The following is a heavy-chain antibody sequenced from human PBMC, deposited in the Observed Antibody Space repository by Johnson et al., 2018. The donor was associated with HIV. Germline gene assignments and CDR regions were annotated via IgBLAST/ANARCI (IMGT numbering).Heavy chain of an antibody. J-gene: IGHJ3*02. V-gene: IGHV3-7*01. D-gene: IGHD2-15*01. CDR2: INQDGSEK. CDR1: GFTFSRYW. Sequence: VQLVESGGGLVQPGGSLRLSCAASGFTFSRYWMSWVRQAPGKGLEWVANINQDGSEKYYVDSVKGRFTISRDNAKNSLYLQMNNLRPEDTALYYCAKEGSSSPWAFDIWGQGTMVTVSS. CDR3: AKEGSSSPWAFDI.